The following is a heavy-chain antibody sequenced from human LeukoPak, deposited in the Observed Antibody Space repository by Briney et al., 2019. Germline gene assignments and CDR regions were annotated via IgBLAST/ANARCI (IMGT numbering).Heavy chain of an antibody. V-gene: IGHV1-18*01. CDR1: GYTFTSYG. J-gene: IGHJ4*02. Sequence: GASVKVSCKASGYTFTSYGISWVRQAPGQGLEWMGWISAYNGNTNYAQKLQGRVTMATDTSTSTAYMELRSLRSDDTAVYYCARVMSSSWYPLPSNDYWGQGTLVTVSS. CDR3: ARVMSSSWYPLPSNDY. D-gene: IGHD6-13*01. CDR2: ISAYNGNT.